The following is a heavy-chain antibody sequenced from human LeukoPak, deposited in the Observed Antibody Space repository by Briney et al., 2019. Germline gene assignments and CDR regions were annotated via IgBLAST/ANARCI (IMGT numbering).Heavy chain of an antibody. CDR3: ARQNDIVVVVAAGWFDP. J-gene: IGHJ5*02. CDR1: RGTFSSYA. Sequence: ASVKVSCKASRGTFSSYAISWVRQAPGQGLEWMGGIIPRFGTANYAQKFQGRVTITADESTSTAYMELSSLRSEDTAVYYCARQNDIVVVVAAGWFDPWGQGTLVTVSS. CDR2: IIPRFGTA. D-gene: IGHD2-15*01. V-gene: IGHV1-69*13.